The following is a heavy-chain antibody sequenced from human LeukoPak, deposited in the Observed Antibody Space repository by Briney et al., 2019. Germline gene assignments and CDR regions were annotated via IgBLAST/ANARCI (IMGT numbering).Heavy chain of an antibody. CDR3: GRDIRYDY. D-gene: IGHD3-3*02. V-gene: IGHV4-39*07. Sequence: SETLSLTCTVSGGSISSSSYYWGWIRQPPGKGLEWIGEINHSGSTNYNPSLKSRVTISIDTSNKQFFLNLYSVTAADTAVYYCGRDIRYDYWGQGTLVTVSS. CDR1: GGSISSSSYY. J-gene: IGHJ4*02. CDR2: INHSGST.